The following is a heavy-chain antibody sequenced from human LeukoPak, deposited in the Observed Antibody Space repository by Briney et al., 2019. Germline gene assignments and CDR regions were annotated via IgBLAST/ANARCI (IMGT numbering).Heavy chain of an antibody. V-gene: IGHV3-7*03. CDR1: RFTFSSYA. J-gene: IGHJ3*02. Sequence: GGSLRLSCAASRFTFSSYAMSWVRQAPGKGLEWVANIKQDGSEKYYVDSVKGRFTISRDNSKNTLYLQMNSLRAEDTAVYHCARVHRIAAPPHAFDIWGQGTMVTVSS. CDR2: IKQDGSEK. CDR3: ARVHRIAAPPHAFDI. D-gene: IGHD6-13*01.